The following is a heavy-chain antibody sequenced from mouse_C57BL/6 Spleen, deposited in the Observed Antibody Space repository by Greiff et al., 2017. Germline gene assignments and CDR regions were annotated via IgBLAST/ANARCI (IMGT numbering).Heavy chain of an antibody. CDR3: SRRGIYYCNLFAY. D-gene: IGHD2-1*01. V-gene: IGHV5-12*01. CDR2: ISNGGGSN. CDR1: GFTFSDYY. Sequence: EVKVVASGGGLVQPGGSLKLSCAASGFTFSDYYMYWVRQTPEKRLEWVAYISNGGGSNYYPDTVKGRFTISRDNAKKTLYLQMRRLKSEDTAMYYCSRRGIYYCNLFAYWGQGTLVTVSA. J-gene: IGHJ3*01.